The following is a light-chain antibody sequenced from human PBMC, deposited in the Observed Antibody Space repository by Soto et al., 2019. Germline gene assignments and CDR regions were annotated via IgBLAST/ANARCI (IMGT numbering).Light chain of an antibody. CDR2: KAS. CDR1: QSISSW. V-gene: IGKV1-5*03. Sequence: DIQMTQSPSTLAAPVGDGATITSRASQSISSWLAWYQQKPGKAPKLLIYKASTLKSGVPSRFSGSGSGTEFTLTISSLQPDDFATYYCQHYNSYSEAFGQGTKV. CDR3: QHYNSYSEA. J-gene: IGKJ1*01.